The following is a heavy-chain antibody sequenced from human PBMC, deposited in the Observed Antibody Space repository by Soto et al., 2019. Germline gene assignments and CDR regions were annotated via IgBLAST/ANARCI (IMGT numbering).Heavy chain of an antibody. Sequence: QVQLVQSGAEVKKPGSSVKVSCKASRGTFSSYAISWVRQAPGQGLEWMGGIIPIFGTANYAQKFQGRVTITADESTSTAYMELSSLRSEDTAVYYCARDLVRATVVTGYYYYGMDVWGQGTTVTVSS. CDR1: RGTFSSYA. D-gene: IGHD4-17*01. CDR3: ARDLVRATVVTGYYYYGMDV. CDR2: IIPIFGTA. J-gene: IGHJ6*02. V-gene: IGHV1-69*01.